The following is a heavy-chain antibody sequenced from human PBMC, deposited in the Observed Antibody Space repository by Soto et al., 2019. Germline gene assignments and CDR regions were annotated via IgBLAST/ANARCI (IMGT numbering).Heavy chain of an antibody. D-gene: IGHD4-17*01. CDR1: GGLISKYS. CDR3: ATIRVRGGPLRFDG. CDR2: VLPISGST. V-gene: IGHV1-69*06. J-gene: IGHJ5*01. Sequence: QVQLVQSGAEVRKPGSSVKVSCKTSGGLISKYSFNWVRQAPGQGLEWMGGVLPISGSTDYAQKFQGRLTITADRSTSTVYMELSRLRSDDTANYYCATIRVRGGPLRFDGGGKGMLISVSS.